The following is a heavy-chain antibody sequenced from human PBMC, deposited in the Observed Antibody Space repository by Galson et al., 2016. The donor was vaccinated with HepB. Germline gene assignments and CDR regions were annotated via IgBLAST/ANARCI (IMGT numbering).Heavy chain of an antibody. CDR2: NIPLFGTT. V-gene: IGHV1-69*13. D-gene: IGHD5-24*01. CDR3: ARDRDGHNFFFDF. Sequence: SVQVSCKASGGTFRSYAISWVRQAPGQGLEWMGGNIPLFGTTNSAQKFQGRVTFTADESTNTAYMELSSQRSEDTAVYFCARDRDGHNFFFDFWGQGTLVTVSS. J-gene: IGHJ4*02. CDR1: GGTFRSYA.